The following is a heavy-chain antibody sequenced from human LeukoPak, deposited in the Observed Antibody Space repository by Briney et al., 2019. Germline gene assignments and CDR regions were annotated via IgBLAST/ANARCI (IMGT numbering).Heavy chain of an antibody. CDR1: GFTFSSYG. J-gene: IGHJ2*01. CDR3: AKDDIAAAERVWYFDL. V-gene: IGHV3-23*01. CDR2: ISGSGGST. D-gene: IGHD6-13*01. Sequence: PGGSLRLSCAASGFTFSSYGMSWVRQAPGKGLEWVSAISGSGGSTYYADSVKGRFTISRDNSKNTLYLQMNSLRAEDTAVYYCAKDDIAAAERVWYFDLWGRGTLVTVSS.